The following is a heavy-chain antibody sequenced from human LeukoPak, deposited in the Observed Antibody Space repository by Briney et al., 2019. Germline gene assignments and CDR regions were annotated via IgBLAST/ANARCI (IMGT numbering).Heavy chain of an antibody. CDR3: TTDSSGY. Sequence: PGGSLRLSCAASGFTFSASGMHWVRQASGKGLEWVGRIRSKANSYATAYAASVKGRFTISRDDSKNTVYLQMNSLKTEDTAVYYCTTDSSGYWGQGILVTVSS. J-gene: IGHJ4*02. CDR1: GFTFSASG. CDR2: IRSKANSYAT. V-gene: IGHV3-73*01. D-gene: IGHD2-15*01.